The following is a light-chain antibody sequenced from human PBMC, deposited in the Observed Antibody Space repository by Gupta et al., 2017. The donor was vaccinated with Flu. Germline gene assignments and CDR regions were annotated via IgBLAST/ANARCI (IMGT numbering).Light chain of an antibody. CDR3: QQYDKLPYT. Sequence: PSSLSASVGDRVTITCQASQDISNYVNWYQQKPGKAPRLLIYDASNLETGVPSRCSGSGSGTDFTFTISRLQPEDIATYYCQQYDKLPYTFGQGTXLEIK. CDR2: DAS. CDR1: QDISNY. V-gene: IGKV1-33*01. J-gene: IGKJ2*01.